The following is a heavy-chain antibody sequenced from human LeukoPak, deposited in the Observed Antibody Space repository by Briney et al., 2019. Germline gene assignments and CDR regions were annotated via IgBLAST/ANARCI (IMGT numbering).Heavy chain of an antibody. CDR2: IYYSGST. J-gene: IGHJ4*02. D-gene: IGHD3-3*01. CDR3: ARSVFGVLGY. Sequence: SQTLSLTCTVSGGSISSGGYYWSWIRQHPGKGLEWIGYIYYSGSTYYNPSLKSRVTISVDTSKNQFSLKLSSVTAAGTAVYYCARSVFGVLGYWGQGTLVTVSS. CDR1: GGSISSGGYY. V-gene: IGHV4-31*03.